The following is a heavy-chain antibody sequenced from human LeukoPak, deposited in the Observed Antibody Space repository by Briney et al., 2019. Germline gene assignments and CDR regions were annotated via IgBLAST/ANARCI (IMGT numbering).Heavy chain of an antibody. D-gene: IGHD1-7*01. V-gene: IGHV4-59*08. J-gene: IGHJ4*02. CDR3: ARGGHDWNYVGEWYFDS. CDR2: TDYSGST. Sequence: SETLSLTCTVSGGSISGYSWSWIRQPPGKGREWIGYTDYSGSTKYNPSLKSRVTISLDTSKNQFSLRLRSVTDADTAVYYCARGGHDWNYVGEWYFDSWGQGTQVIVSS. CDR1: GGSISGYS.